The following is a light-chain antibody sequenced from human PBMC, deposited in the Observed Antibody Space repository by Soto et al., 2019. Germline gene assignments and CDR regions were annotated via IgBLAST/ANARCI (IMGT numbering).Light chain of an antibody. Sequence: EIVMTQSPATLSVSPGERASLSCRASQSVGSNLAWYQQTAGQDPRLLIYGASTRATGIPARFSGSGSGTDFTLTISSLQSEDFEVYSWQNNTTWPYTFGQGPKLEIK. CDR1: QSVGSN. J-gene: IGKJ2*01. CDR3: QNNTTWPYT. V-gene: IGKV3-15*01. CDR2: GAS.